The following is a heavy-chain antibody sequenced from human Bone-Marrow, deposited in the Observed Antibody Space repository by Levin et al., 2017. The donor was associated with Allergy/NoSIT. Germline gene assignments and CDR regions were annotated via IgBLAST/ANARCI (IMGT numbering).Heavy chain of an antibody. V-gene: IGHV2-5*02. CDR2: IYWVDDK. D-gene: IGHD3-10*01. CDR3: AHPNFWFGELPFDY. Sequence: SGPTLVKPTQTLTLSCSFSGFSLSSNGVGVGWIRQAPGKALEWLALIYWVDDKCYSPSLKSRLTITTDTSKTQVVLTMTNMAPVDTATYYCAHPNFWFGELPFDYWGRASLVTVSS. CDR1: GFSLSSNGVG. J-gene: IGHJ4*02.